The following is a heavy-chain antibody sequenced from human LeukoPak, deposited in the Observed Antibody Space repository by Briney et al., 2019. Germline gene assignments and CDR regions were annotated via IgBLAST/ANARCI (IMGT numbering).Heavy chain of an antibody. J-gene: IGHJ4*02. V-gene: IGHV1-8*01. CDR1: GYTFTSYD. Sequence: ASVKVSRKASGYTFTSYDINWVRQATGQGLEWMGWMNPNSGNTGYAQKFQGRVTMTRNTSISTAYMELSSLRSEDTAVYYCARGSSRWYGGVFDYWGQGTLVTVSS. CDR3: ARGSSRWYGGVFDY. CDR2: MNPNSGNT. D-gene: IGHD6-13*01.